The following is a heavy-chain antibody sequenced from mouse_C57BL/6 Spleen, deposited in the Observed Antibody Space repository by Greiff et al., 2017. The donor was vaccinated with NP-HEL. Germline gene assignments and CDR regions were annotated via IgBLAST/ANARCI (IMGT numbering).Heavy chain of an antibody. CDR2: IDPSDSET. Sequence: QVQLQQPGAELVRPGSSVKLSCKASGYTFTSYWMHWVKQRPIQGLEWIGNIDPSDSETHYNQKFKDKATLTVDKSSSTAYMQLSSLTSEVSAVYYCATTVVAPYYAMDYWGQGTSVTVSS. CDR1: GYTFTSYW. CDR3: ATTVVAPYYAMDY. J-gene: IGHJ4*01. V-gene: IGHV1-52*01. D-gene: IGHD1-1*01.